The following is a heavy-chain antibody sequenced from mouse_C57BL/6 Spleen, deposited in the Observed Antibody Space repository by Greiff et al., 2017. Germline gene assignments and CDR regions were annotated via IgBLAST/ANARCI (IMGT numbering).Heavy chain of an antibody. CDR3: AREGTTVVATRGYYAMDY. V-gene: IGHV1-64*01. J-gene: IGHJ4*01. Sequence: VQLQQPGAELVKPGASVKLSCKASGYTFTSYWMPWVQQRPGQGLAWIGMIHPNSGSTNYNEKFKSKGTLTVDKSSSTAYMQLSSLTSEDSAVYYCAREGTTVVATRGYYAMDYWGQGTSVTVSS. CDR1: GYTFTSYW. CDR2: IHPNSGST. D-gene: IGHD1-1*01.